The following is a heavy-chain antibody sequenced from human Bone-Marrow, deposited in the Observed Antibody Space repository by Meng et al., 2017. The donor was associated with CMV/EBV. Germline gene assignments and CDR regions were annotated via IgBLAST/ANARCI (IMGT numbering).Heavy chain of an antibody. D-gene: IGHD4-17*01. J-gene: IGHJ5*02. CDR1: GGSFNGYY. CDR3: ARGSYGRA. Sequence: VQHSQSGAGRLETSARLAITCAVYGGSFNGYYWSRLRQPPGKGVEWIGESNHSGSTNSNPSLKSRVTISVDTSKNQFSLKLSSVTAADTAVYYCARGSYGRAWGQGTLVTVSS. CDR2: SNHSGST. V-gene: IGHV4-34*01.